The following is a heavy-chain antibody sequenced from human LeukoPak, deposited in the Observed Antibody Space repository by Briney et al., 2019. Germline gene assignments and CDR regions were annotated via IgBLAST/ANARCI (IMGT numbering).Heavy chain of an antibody. J-gene: IGHJ6*02. D-gene: IGHD4-11*01. Sequence: SQTLSLTCTVSGGSTSSGGYCWSWVRQHPGKGLEWIGYIYYSGSTYYNPSLKSRVTISVDTSKNQFSLKLSSVTAADTAVYYCARDSFGYSNSGYYYGMDVWGQGTTVTVSS. V-gene: IGHV4-31*03. CDR3: ARDSFGYSNSGYYYGMDV. CDR1: GGSTSSGGYC. CDR2: IYYSGST.